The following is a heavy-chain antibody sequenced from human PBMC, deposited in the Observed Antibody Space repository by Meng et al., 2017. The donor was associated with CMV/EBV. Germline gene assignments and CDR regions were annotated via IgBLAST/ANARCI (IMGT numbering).Heavy chain of an antibody. Sequence: SLKISCTASGFTFDYHALHWVRQAAGKGLEWVAGISWNSVSIGHADSVKGRFIISRDDAKSSLYLQMNSLRTEDTAMYFCAKLQGSKDYWGQGTLVTVSS. J-gene: IGHJ4*02. CDR2: ISWNSVSI. CDR1: GFTFDYHA. V-gene: IGHV3-9*01. CDR3: AKLQGSKDY.